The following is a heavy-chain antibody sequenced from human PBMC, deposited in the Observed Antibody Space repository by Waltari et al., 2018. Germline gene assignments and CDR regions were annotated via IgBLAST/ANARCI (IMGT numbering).Heavy chain of an antibody. CDR3: GKLDYDGNGFPNYFDH. CDR1: GFTFSSYA. Sequence: EVRLLESGGGLVQPGGSLRLSCAASGFTFSSYAFAWVRQAPGKGLDWVSTISDSGCSTYYADSVKGRFTISRDNSKITLYLQMSSLRVEDTAIYYCGKLDYDGNGFPNYFDHWGQGTLVTVSS. CDR2: ISDSGCST. V-gene: IGHV3-23*01. D-gene: IGHD3-22*01. J-gene: IGHJ4*02.